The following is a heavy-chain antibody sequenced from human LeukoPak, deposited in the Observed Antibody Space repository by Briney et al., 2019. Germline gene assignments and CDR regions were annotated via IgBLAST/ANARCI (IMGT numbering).Heavy chain of an antibody. D-gene: IGHD1/OR15-1a*01. CDR2: INPSTGGT. CDR3: ARDPVPLAQKAYYHYYMDV. Sequence: ASVKVSCKASGYTFTGYFIHWVRQAPGQGLQWMGWINPSTGGTNYVQKFQGRVTMTRDTSISTAYMELSSLRSDDTAMYYCARDPVPLAQKAYYHYYMDVWGNGTTVSVSS. J-gene: IGHJ6*03. V-gene: IGHV1-2*02. CDR1: GYTFTGYF.